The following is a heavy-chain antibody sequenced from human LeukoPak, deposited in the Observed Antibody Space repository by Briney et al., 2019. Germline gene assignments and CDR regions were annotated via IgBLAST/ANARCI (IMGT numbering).Heavy chain of an antibody. J-gene: IGHJ4*02. D-gene: IGHD6-25*01. Sequence: PSETLSLTCTVSGDSISSISYYWGWIRQPPGKGLEWIGSIHYSGSPNYNPSLKNRVTISVDTSKNQFSLKVSSVTAADTAMYYCARANPLIAAEDYWGQGTLVTVSS. CDR3: ARANPLIAAEDY. V-gene: IGHV4-39*07. CDR2: IHYSGSP. CDR1: GDSISSISYY.